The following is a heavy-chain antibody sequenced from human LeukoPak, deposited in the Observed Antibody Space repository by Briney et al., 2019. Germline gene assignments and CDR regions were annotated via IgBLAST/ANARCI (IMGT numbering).Heavy chain of an antibody. V-gene: IGHV1-46*01. CDR1: GYTFTSYY. CDR2: INPSGGST. J-gene: IGHJ5*02. Sequence: ASVKVSCKASGYTFTSYYMHWVRQAPGQGLEWMGIINPSGGSTSYAQKFQGRVTMTRDTSTSTVYMELSSLRSEDTAVYYCARDPSIAAAGGWFDPWGQGTLVTVSS. CDR3: ARDPSIAAAGGWFDP. D-gene: IGHD6-13*01.